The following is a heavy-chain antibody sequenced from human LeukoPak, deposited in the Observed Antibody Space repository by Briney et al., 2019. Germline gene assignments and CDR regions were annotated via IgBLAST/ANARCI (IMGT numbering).Heavy chain of an antibody. CDR1: GGTFSSYA. D-gene: IGHD5-12*01. Sequence: VASVKVSCKASGGTFSSYAISWVRQAPGQGLEWMGGIIPIFGTANYAQKFQGRVTITADKSTSTAYMELSSLRSEDTAVYYCARAGYSGYDWYYYYYMDVWGKGTTVTVSS. CDR2: IIPIFGTA. V-gene: IGHV1-69*06. J-gene: IGHJ6*03. CDR3: ARAGYSGYDWYYYYYMDV.